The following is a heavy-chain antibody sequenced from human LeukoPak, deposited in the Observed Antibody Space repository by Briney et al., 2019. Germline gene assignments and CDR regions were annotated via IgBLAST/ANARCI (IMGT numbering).Heavy chain of an antibody. CDR1: GGSISGSSYF. CDR3: ARGVDYYENSGTIDY. J-gene: IGHJ4*02. CDR2: IYYSGST. D-gene: IGHD3-22*01. V-gene: IGHV4-39*01. Sequence: SETLSLTCTVSGGSISGSSYFWGWIRQPPGKGLEWIGSIYYSGSTYYNPSLKSRVTISVDTSKNQFSLKLSSVTAADTAVYYCARGVDYYENSGTIDYWGQGTLVTVSS.